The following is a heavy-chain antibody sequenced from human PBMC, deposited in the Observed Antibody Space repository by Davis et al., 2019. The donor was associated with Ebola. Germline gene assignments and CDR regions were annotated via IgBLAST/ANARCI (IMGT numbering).Heavy chain of an antibody. D-gene: IGHD1-7*01. CDR3: ATAGNYRFDI. V-gene: IGHV3-7*01. J-gene: IGHJ3*02. CDR1: GFSFSSYW. Sequence: GGSLRLSCAASGFSFSSYWMSWVRQAPGKGLEWVANIKQDGSEKYYVDSVEGRFTISRDNAKNTLYLQMNSLSAEDTAVYYCATAGNYRFDIWGQGTMVTVSS. CDR2: IKQDGSEK.